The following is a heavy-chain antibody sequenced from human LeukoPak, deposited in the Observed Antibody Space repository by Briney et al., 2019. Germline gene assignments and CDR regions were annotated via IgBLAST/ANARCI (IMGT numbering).Heavy chain of an antibody. CDR2: ISGSGGST. CDR1: GFTFSSYA. J-gene: IGHJ6*02. V-gene: IGHV3-23*01. CDR3: AKGISPYYYGSGSYGYYYYYGMDV. Sequence: GGSLRLSCAASGFTFSSYAMSWVRQAPGKGLEWVSAISGSGGSTYYADSVKGRFTISRDNSENTLYLQVNSLRAEDTAVYYCAKGISPYYYGSGSYGYYYYYGMDVWGQGTTVTVSS. D-gene: IGHD3-10*01.